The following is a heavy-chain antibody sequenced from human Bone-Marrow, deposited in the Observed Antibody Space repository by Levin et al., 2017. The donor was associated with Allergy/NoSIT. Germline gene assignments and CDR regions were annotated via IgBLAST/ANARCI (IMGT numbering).Heavy chain of an antibody. J-gene: IGHJ6*02. CDR2: ISGSGHTT. Sequence: GGSLRLSCEASGFTFSSYALNWVRQAPGKGLEWVLAISGSGHTTYEADSVKGRFSMSRDNSKNTMYLHMGNLRVEDTAVYYCVKGPLSVSTIPSFFFGMDVWGQGTTVIVSS. D-gene: IGHD5/OR15-5a*01. CDR3: VKGPLSVSTIPSFFFGMDV. V-gene: IGHV3-23*01. CDR1: GFTFSSYA.